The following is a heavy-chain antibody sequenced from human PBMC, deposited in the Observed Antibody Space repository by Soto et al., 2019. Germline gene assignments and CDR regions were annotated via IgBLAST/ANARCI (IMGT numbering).Heavy chain of an antibody. Sequence: SRPTRGNKREVLSQTCNFPWFSLSTNTAGVGWISQPPGKALEWLALIYWNDDKRYSPSLKSRLTITKDTSKNQVVLTMTNMDPVDTATYYCAHRVNAAAGPDFELWVQRTLV. J-gene: IGHJ5*02. CDR2: IYWNDDK. CDR1: WFSLSTNTAG. CDR3: AHRVNAAAGPDFEL. V-gene: IGHV2-5*01. D-gene: IGHD6-13*01.